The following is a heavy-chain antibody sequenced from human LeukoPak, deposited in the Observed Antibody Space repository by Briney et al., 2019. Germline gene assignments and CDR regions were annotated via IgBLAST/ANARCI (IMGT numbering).Heavy chain of an antibody. D-gene: IGHD1-26*01. CDR1: GVSVSSDY. J-gene: IGHJ4*02. CDR2: LYSGGSS. V-gene: IGHV3-66*01. Sequence: GGSLRLSCAASGVSVSSDYMSWVRQAPGKGLECVSLLYSGGSSHYTGSVKGRFTISRDKSKNMVFLQMNSLRAEDTAVYFCARSKTGSYARPFDYWGQGTLVTVSS. CDR3: ARSKTGSYARPFDY.